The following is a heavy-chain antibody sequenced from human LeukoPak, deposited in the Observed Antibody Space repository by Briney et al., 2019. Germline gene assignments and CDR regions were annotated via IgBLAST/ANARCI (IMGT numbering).Heavy chain of an antibody. D-gene: IGHD6-13*01. J-gene: IGHJ4*02. CDR1: GFTFYSYA. CDR2: ISSSSSPI. CDR3: ARDHDSSSCPYFDY. V-gene: IGHV3-48*01. Sequence: PGGSLRLSCAASGFTFYSYAMSWVRQAPGKGLEWVSYISSSSSPIYYADSVKGRFTISRDNAKKSLYLQMNSLRAEDTAVYYCARDHDSSSCPYFDYWGQGTLVTVSS.